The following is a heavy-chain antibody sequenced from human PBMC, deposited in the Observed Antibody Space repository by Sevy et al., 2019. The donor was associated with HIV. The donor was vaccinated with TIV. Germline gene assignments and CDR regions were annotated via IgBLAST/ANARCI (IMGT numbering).Heavy chain of an antibody. V-gene: IGHV3-30*18. CDR3: AKKDNWNDFPFDY. J-gene: IGHJ4*02. CDR2: ITNDGSNT. Sequence: GGSLRLSCAASGFSFRNYGMHWVRQAPGKGPEWVAVITNDGSNTHYADSVKGRFTISRDNSKKTLFLQMSSLRAEDTAVYHCAKKDNWNDFPFDYWGQGILVTVSS. D-gene: IGHD1-1*01. CDR1: GFSFRNYG.